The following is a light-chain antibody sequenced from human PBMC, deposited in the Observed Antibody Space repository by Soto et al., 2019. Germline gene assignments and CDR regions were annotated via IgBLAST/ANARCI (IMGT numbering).Light chain of an antibody. Sequence: QSALTQPASVSGSPGQSITISCTGTSSDVGSYNLVSWYQQHPGKAPKLMIYEGSKRPSGVSNRFSGSKSGNTASLTISRLQAEDEADYYCCSYAGSSSVVFGVRTKLTVL. CDR1: SSDVGSYNL. V-gene: IGLV2-23*01. J-gene: IGLJ2*01. CDR3: CSYAGSSSVV. CDR2: EGS.